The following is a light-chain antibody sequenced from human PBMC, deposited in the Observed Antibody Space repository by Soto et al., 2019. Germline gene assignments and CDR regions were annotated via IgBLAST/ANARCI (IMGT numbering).Light chain of an antibody. Sequence: QSVLSQPPSVSGAPGQRVTISCTGSSSNIGAGYDVHWYQQLPGTAPKLLIYANNNRPSGVPDRFSGSKSVTSASLAITGLHAEDEADYYCQSYDSSLSGSKVFGTGSQVTVL. CDR1: SSNIGAGYD. CDR2: ANN. CDR3: QSYDSSLSGSKV. J-gene: IGLJ1*01. V-gene: IGLV1-40*01.